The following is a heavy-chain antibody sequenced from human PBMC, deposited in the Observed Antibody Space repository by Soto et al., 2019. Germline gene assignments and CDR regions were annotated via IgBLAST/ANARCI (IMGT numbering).Heavy chain of an antibody. CDR3: AKSFTQSNVWRAYRHKTHFDY. Sequence: EVRLLESGGGLVQPGGSLRLSCEGSGFTLINYGMDWVRQAPGKGLEWISFISGAGDTTYYADSVKGRFIISRDNSKNTLYLQMNSLRAEDTAIYYSAKSFTQSNVWRAYRHKTHFDYWGQGALVTVTS. J-gene: IGHJ4*02. V-gene: IGHV3-23*01. D-gene: IGHD3-16*02. CDR1: GFTLINYG. CDR2: ISGAGDTT.